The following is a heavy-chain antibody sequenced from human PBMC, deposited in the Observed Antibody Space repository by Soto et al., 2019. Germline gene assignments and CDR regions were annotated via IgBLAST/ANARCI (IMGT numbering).Heavy chain of an antibody. CDR2: LYYSGTT. J-gene: IGHJ4*02. Sequence: SETLSLTCSVSGASISTQSWNWTRQAPGKGLEWIGYLYYSGTTNYNPSLKSRVTISADTSKNQVSLKLTSVTAADTAVYFCARGLSWSPYFESWGQGILVTVSS. V-gene: IGHV4-59*11. CDR1: GASISTQS. CDR3: ARGLSWSPYFES. D-gene: IGHD3-3*01.